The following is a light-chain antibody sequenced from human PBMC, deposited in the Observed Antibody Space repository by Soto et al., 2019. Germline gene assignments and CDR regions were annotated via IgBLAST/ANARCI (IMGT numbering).Light chain of an antibody. CDR1: QDISTY. CDR2: DAS. V-gene: IGKV1-33*01. Sequence: EIQMTQSPSSLSASVGERVTITCQASQDISTYLTWYQQKPGKAPKLLIYDASNLETGIPSRFSGSGSGTDFTFTISSLQPEDIATYYCQQYDNLPPFGGGTKVDIK. J-gene: IGKJ4*01. CDR3: QQYDNLPP.